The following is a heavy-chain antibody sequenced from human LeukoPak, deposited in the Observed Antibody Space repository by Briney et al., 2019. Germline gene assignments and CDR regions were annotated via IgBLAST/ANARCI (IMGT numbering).Heavy chain of an antibody. CDR2: IYYSGST. V-gene: IGHV4-39*07. D-gene: IGHD6-6*01. J-gene: IGHJ4*02. CDR3: ARARVEQLVSRRYFDY. Sequence: SETLSLTCTVSGGSISSSSYYWGWIRQPPGKGLEWIGSIYYSGSTYYNPSLKSRVTISVDTSKNQFSLKLSSVTAADTAVYYCARARVEQLVSRRYFDYWGQGTLVTVSS. CDR1: GGSISSSSYY.